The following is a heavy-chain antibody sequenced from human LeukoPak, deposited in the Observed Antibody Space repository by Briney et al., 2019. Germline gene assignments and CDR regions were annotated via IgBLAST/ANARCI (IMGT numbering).Heavy chain of an antibody. CDR1: GFTVSSNY. Sequence: GGSLRLSCAASGFTVSSNYMSWVRQAPGKGLEWVSVIYSGGSTYYADSVKGRFTISRDNSKNTLYLQMNSLRAEDTAVYYCARVTLDYYDSSGYGRLFDYWGQGTLVTVSS. CDR2: IYSGGST. V-gene: IGHV3-66*01. D-gene: IGHD3-22*01. J-gene: IGHJ4*02. CDR3: ARVTLDYYDSSGYGRLFDY.